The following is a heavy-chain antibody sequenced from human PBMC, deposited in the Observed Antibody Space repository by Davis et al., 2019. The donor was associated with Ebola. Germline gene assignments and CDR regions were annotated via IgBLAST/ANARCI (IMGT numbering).Heavy chain of an antibody. D-gene: IGHD6-6*01. CDR3: ARVIEDSSSSGLDY. CDR1: AGSTSSGGYY. J-gene: IGHJ4*02. CDR2: IYYCGST. Sequence: MPSETLSLTCTVSAGSTSSGGYYWSWIRQHPGKGLVWIGYIYYCGSTCYNPSLKSRVTISVDTSKNLFSLKLISVTAADTAVYYCARVIEDSSSSGLDYWGQGTLVTVSS. V-gene: IGHV4-31*03.